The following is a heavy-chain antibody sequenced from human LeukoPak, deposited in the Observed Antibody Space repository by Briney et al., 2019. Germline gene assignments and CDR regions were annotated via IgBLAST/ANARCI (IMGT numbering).Heavy chain of an antibody. CDR2: IILNGGAT. CDR3: ATDGGNHNFNY. J-gene: IGHJ4*02. D-gene: IGHD1-14*01. V-gene: IGHV1-2*06. Sequence: ASVKVSCKASGFTFTDYYLHWVRQAPGQGLEWMGRIILNGGATNYAQKFQGRVTLTRDTSISTAYMELSRQTSDDTAVYYCATDGGNHNFNYWGQGTLVTVST. CDR1: GFTFTDYY.